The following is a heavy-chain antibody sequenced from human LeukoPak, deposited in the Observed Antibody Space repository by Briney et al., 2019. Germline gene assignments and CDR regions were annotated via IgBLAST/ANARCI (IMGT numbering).Heavy chain of an antibody. CDR1: GDSVSSNSAA. J-gene: IGHJ5*02. CDR3: AKSRYSSRTPNWFDP. D-gene: IGHD6-13*01. CDR2: TYYRSKWCN. V-gene: IGHV6-1*01. Sequence: SQTLSLTCAISGDSVSSNSAAWNWIRQSPSRGLEWLGKTYYRSKWCNDYAVSVKSRITINPDTSKNQFSLKLNSVTPEDTAVYYCAKSRYSSRTPNWFDPWGQGTLVTVSS.